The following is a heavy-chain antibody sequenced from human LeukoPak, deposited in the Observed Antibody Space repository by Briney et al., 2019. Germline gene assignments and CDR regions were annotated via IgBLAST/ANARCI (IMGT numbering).Heavy chain of an antibody. CDR2: IYYSGST. CDR3: ARNGSSGWIFDY. CDR1: GGSISRYY. D-gene: IGHD6-19*01. V-gene: IGHV4-59*08. Sequence: PSETLSLTCTVSGGSISRYYWSWIRQPPGKGLEWIGYIYYSGSTNYNPSLKTRVTISVDTSKNQFSLKLSSVTAADTAVYYCARNGSSGWIFDYWGQGTLVTVSS. J-gene: IGHJ4*02.